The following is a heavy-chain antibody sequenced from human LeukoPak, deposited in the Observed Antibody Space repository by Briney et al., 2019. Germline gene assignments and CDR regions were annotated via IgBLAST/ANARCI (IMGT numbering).Heavy chain of an antibody. Sequence: SQTLSLTCTVSGGSVSSGDYYWTWIRQPAGKGLEWIGRIYTSGSTSYSPSLKSRVTISLDTSKNQFSLRLSSVTAADTAVYYCARHEGSDGMDVWGQGTTVTVSS. J-gene: IGHJ6*02. CDR3: ARHEGSDGMDV. CDR2: IYTSGST. V-gene: IGHV4-61*02. CDR1: GGSVSSGDYY.